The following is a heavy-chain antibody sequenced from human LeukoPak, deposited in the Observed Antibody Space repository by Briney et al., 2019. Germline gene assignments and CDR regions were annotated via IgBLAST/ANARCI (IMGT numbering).Heavy chain of an antibody. CDR2: ISYDGSNK. Sequence: HPGGSLRLACAASGFTFSSYAMHWVRQAPGKGLEWVAVISYDGSNKYYADSVKGRFTISRDNSKNTLYLQMNSLRAEDTAVYYCARDRLYSSGWSYFDYWGQGTLVTVSP. CDR1: GFTFSSYA. J-gene: IGHJ4*02. CDR3: ARDRLYSSGWSYFDY. V-gene: IGHV3-30-3*01. D-gene: IGHD6-19*01.